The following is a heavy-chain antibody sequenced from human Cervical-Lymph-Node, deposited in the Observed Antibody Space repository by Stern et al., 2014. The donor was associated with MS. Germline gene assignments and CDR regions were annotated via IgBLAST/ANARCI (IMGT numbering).Heavy chain of an antibody. D-gene: IGHD4-17*01. CDR3: AATVSWYFDL. J-gene: IGHJ2*01. CDR1: GDSVSSSSAS. CDR2: TYYRFKWYS. Sequence: VQLVESGPGLVKPSQTLSLTCVISGDSVSSSSASWNWIRQSPSRGLEWLGRTYYRFKWYSEYAGSVKSRISINADTSKNQFSLQLKSVTPEDTAVYYCAATVSWYFDLWGRGTLVTVSS. V-gene: IGHV6-1*01.